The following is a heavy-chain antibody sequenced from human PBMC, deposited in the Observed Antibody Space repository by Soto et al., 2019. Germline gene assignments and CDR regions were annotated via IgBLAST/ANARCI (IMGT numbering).Heavy chain of an antibody. CDR1: GDSISSGDYF. V-gene: IGHV4-31*02. Sequence: SETLSLTCGVSGDSISSGDYFWTWIRQRPGEGLEWIAYSHHSGTTYYNPSLKSRVATSVDTSKNQFSLELTSVTAADTAVYYCAKSKEHKYSSSAPFDYWGQRTLVTVSS. CDR2: SHHSGTT. D-gene: IGHD6-6*01. J-gene: IGHJ4*02. CDR3: AKSKEHKYSSSAPFDY.